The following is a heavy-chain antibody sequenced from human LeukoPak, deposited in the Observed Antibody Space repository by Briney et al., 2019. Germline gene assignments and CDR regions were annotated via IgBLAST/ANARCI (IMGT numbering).Heavy chain of an antibody. D-gene: IGHD3-22*01. J-gene: IGHJ5*02. CDR2: IIPIFGIA. Sequence: SVKVSCKASGGTFSSYAISWVRQAPGQGLEWMGRIIPIFGIANYAQRFQGRVTITADKSTSTAYMELSSLRSEDTAVYYCARGGGPYYHDSSGPQSRPFDPWGQGTLVTVSS. CDR1: GGTFSSYA. V-gene: IGHV1-69*04. CDR3: ARGGGPYYHDSSGPQSRPFDP.